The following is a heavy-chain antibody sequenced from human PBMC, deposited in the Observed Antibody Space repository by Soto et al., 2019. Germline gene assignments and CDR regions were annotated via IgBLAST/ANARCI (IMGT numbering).Heavy chain of an antibody. Sequence: ASVKLSCKASGGTFSSYAISWVRQAPGQGLEWMGGIIPIFGTANYAQKFQGRVTITAGESTSTAYMELSSLRSEDTAVYYCASLGLTNGMDVWGQGTTVTVSS. J-gene: IGHJ6*02. V-gene: IGHV1-69*13. CDR1: GGTFSSYA. CDR3: ASLGLTNGMDV. D-gene: IGHD5-12*01. CDR2: IIPIFGTA.